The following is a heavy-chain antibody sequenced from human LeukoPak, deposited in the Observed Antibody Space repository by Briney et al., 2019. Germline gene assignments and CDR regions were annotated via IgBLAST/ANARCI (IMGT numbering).Heavy chain of an antibody. V-gene: IGHV1-2*02. CDR1: GYTFTGYY. CDR3: ARDPGGYCSSTSCPPEDY. D-gene: IGHD2-2*01. CDR2: INPNSGGT. Sequence: ASVKVSCTASGYTFTGYYMHWVRQAPGQGLEWMGWINPNSGGTNYAQKFQGRVTMTRDTSISTAYMELSRLRSDDTAVYYCARDPGGYCSSTSCPPEDYWGQGTLVTVSS. J-gene: IGHJ4*02.